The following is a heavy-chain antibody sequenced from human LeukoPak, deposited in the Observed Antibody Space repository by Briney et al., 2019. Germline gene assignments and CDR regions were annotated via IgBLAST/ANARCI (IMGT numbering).Heavy chain of an antibody. CDR2: ICYSGST. Sequence: PSETLSLTCTVSGGSISSGDYYWSWIRQPPGTGLEWIGYICYSGSTYYNPSLKSRVTISVDTSKNQFSLKLSSVTAADTAVYYCAREDDYGETDYWGQGTLVTVSS. D-gene: IGHD4-17*01. CDR1: GGSISSGDYY. V-gene: IGHV4-30-4*01. CDR3: AREDDYGETDY. J-gene: IGHJ4*02.